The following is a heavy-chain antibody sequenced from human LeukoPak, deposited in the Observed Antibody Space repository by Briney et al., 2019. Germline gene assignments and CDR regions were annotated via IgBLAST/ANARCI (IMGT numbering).Heavy chain of an antibody. CDR2: INHSGST. D-gene: IGHD3-22*01. Sequence: SETLSLTCAVYGGSFSGYYWSWIRQPPGKGLEWIGEINHSGSTNYNPSLKSRVTISVDTSKNQFSLKLSSVTAADTAVYYCAADSSGYCWFDPWGQGTLVTVSS. V-gene: IGHV4-34*01. CDR3: AADSSGYCWFDP. CDR1: GGSFSGYY. J-gene: IGHJ5*02.